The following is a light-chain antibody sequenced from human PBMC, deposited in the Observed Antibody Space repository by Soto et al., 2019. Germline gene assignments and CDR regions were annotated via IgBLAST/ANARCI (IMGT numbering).Light chain of an antibody. CDR3: QQYNNWPPLT. CDR2: GPS. V-gene: IGKV3-15*01. Sequence: EIVMTQSPDTLSVSPGERATLSCRASQSVSSNLAWYQQKPGQAPRPLIYGPSTRATVIPARFSGSGSGTEFTLTISSLQSEDFAVYYCQQYNNWPPLTFGGGTKVEIK. CDR1: QSVSSN. J-gene: IGKJ4*01.